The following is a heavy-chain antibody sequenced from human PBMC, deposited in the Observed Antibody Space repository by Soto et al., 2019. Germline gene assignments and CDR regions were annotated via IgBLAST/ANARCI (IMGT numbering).Heavy chain of an antibody. Sequence: SEILSLTWAVYGGSLSGYYCSLIRQPPGKGLVWIGGINHSGSTNYNPFLKSRGTISVATSKNQFSLKLSSVTAADTAVYYCARGGLWAAANIRPTQAEYFQNWGQGTLVTVSS. CDR2: INHSGST. J-gene: IGHJ1*01. CDR1: GGSLSGYY. CDR3: ARGGLWAAANIRPTQAEYFQN. D-gene: IGHD6-13*01. V-gene: IGHV4-34*01.